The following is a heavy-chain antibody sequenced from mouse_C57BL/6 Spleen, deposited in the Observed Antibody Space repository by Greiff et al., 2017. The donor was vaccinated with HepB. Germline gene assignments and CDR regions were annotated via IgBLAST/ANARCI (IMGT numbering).Heavy chain of an antibody. Sequence: QVHVKQSGAELVKPGASVKISCKASGYTFTDYYINWVKQRPGQGLEWIGKIGPGSGSTYYNEKFKGKATLTADKSSSTAYMQLSSLTSEDSAVYFCARKEYYYGSSSLGYFDYWGQGTTLTVSS. CDR2: IGPGSGST. V-gene: IGHV1-77*01. CDR1: GYTFTDYY. D-gene: IGHD1-1*01. CDR3: ARKEYYYGSSSLGYFDY. J-gene: IGHJ2*01.